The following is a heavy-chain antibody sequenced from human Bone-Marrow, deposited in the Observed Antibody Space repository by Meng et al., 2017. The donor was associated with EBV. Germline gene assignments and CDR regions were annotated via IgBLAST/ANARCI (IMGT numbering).Heavy chain of an antibody. D-gene: IGHD4-17*01. V-gene: IGHV1-8*01. CDR3: ARVWRTTVTIRALDY. CDR2: MNPNSGNT. J-gene: IGHJ4*02. CDR1: GCTFTSYD. Sequence: QVQLVQSGAEVTKLGXSVKVSSKPSGCTFTSYDINWVRQATGQGLEWMGWMNPNSGNTGYAQKFQGRVTMTRNTSINTAYMELSSLRSEDTAVYYCARVWRTTVTIRALDYWGQGHLVTVSS.